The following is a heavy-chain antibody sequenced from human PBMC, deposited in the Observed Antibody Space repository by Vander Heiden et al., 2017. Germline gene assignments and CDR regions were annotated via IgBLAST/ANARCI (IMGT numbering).Heavy chain of an antibody. CDR3: ARGVVVVTAPHNWFDP. CDR2: INHSGST. J-gene: IGHJ5*02. CDR1: GGSFSGYY. Sequence: QVQLQQWGAGLLKPSETLSLTSAVYGGSFSGYYWSWIRQPPGKGLEWIGEINHSGSTNYNPSLKSRVTISVDTSKNQFSLKLSSVTAADTAVYYCARGVVVVTAPHNWFDPWGQGTLVTVSS. V-gene: IGHV4-34*01. D-gene: IGHD2-21*02.